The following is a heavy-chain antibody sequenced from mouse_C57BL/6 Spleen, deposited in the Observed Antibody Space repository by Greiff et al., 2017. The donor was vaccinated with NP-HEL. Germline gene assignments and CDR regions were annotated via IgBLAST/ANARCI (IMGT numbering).Heavy chain of an antibody. CDR2: IDPSDSYT. Sequence: QVQLQQPGAELVMPGASVKLSCKASGYTFTSYWMHWVKQRPGQGLEWIGEIDPSDSYTNYNQKFKGKSTLTVDKSSSTAYMQLSSLTSEDSAVYYCARGTYSNYWYFDVWGTGTTVTVSS. CDR3: ARGTYSNYWYFDV. J-gene: IGHJ1*03. V-gene: IGHV1-69*01. CDR1: GYTFTSYW. D-gene: IGHD2-5*01.